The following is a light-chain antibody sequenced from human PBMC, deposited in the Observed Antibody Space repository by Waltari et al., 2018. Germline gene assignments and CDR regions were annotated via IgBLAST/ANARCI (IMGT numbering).Light chain of an antibody. J-gene: IGLJ2*01. Sequence: QSVLTQPPSVSAAPGQKVTISCSGSSSNIGNNYVSWYQQLPGTAPKLLIYENNKRPSGIPDRFSGSKSGTSATLGITGIQTGDEADYYCGTWDSSLSAGRFGGGTKLTVL. CDR3: GTWDSSLSAGR. V-gene: IGLV1-51*02. CDR2: ENN. CDR1: SSNIGNNY.